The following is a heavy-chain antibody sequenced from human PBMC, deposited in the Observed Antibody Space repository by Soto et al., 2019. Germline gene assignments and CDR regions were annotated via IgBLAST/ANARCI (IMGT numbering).Heavy chain of an antibody. CDR2: INSDGSST. Sequence: GGSLRLSCAASGFTFSSYCMNWVRHAPGKGLVWVSRINSDGSSTSYADSVKGRFTISRDNAKNTRYLQMNSLRAEDTAVYYCARGRVSWDYYYYGMDVWGQGTTVTVSS. J-gene: IGHJ6*02. CDR3: ARGRVSWDYYYYGMDV. CDR1: GFTFSSYC. V-gene: IGHV3-74*01. D-gene: IGHD1-26*01.